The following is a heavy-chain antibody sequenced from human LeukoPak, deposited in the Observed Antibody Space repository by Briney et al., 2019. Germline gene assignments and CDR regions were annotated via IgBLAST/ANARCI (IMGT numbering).Heavy chain of an antibody. J-gene: IGHJ4*02. Sequence: PGGSLRLSCAASGFTFSSYSMNWVRQAPGQGLEWVSSISSSSSYIYYADSVKGRFTISRDNAKNSLYLHMNSLRAEDTAVYYCARDSKGLADYWGQGTLVTVFS. CDR1: GFTFSSYS. D-gene: IGHD3/OR15-3a*01. CDR3: ARDSKGLADY. V-gene: IGHV3-21*01. CDR2: ISSSSSYI.